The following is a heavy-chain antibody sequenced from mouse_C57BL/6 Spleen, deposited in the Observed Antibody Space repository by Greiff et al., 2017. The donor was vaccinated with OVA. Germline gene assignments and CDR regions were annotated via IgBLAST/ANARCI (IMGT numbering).Heavy chain of an antibody. D-gene: IGHD1-2*01. J-gene: IGHJ3*01. Sequence: EVQLQQSGPELVKPGASVKISCKASGYTFTDYYMNWVKQSHGKSLEWIGDINPNNGGTSYNQKFKGKATLTVDKSSSTAYMELRSLTSEDSAVYYCARGDDGAWFAYWGQGTLVTVSA. CDR3: ARGDDGAWFAY. CDR1: GYTFTDYY. V-gene: IGHV1-26*01. CDR2: INPNNGGT.